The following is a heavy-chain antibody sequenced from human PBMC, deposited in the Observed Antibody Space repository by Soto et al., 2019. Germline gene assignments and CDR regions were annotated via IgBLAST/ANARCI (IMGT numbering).Heavy chain of an antibody. CDR2: INPSDGST. CDR1: GYTFTSCY. Sequence: QVQLVQSGAEVKTPGASVKLSCKTSGYTFTSCYLHWVRQAPGQGLEWMGIINPSDGSTNYAQNVQGRVTMTRDTSTSTVYMELSSLRSEDSAVYYCPRAAFTSGRGGNPWGQGTLVIVSS. CDR3: PRAAFTSGRGGNP. D-gene: IGHD6-19*01. V-gene: IGHV1-46*01. J-gene: IGHJ5*02.